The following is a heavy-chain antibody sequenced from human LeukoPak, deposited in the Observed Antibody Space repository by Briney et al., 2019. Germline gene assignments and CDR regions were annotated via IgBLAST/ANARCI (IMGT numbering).Heavy chain of an antibody. Sequence: PSETLSLTCTVSGGSISSYYWSWIRQPPGKGLEWIGYIYTSGSTNYNPSLKSRVTISVDTSKNQFSLKPSSVTAADTAVYYCARQRYDFWSGYYRGPRSGFDPWGQGTLVTVSS. V-gene: IGHV4-4*09. CDR2: IYTSGST. D-gene: IGHD3-3*01. J-gene: IGHJ5*02. CDR1: GGSISSYY. CDR3: ARQRYDFWSGYYRGPRSGFDP.